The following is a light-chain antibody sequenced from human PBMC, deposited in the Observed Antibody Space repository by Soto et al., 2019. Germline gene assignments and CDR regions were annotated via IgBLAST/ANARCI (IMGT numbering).Light chain of an antibody. J-gene: IGLJ2*01. V-gene: IGLV2-14*01. CDR1: SSDVGRYNY. CDR3: SSYTSSSTRVV. Sequence: QSALTQPASVSGSPGQSITISCTGTSSDVGRYNYVSWYQQHPGKAPKLMIYDVNNRPSGVSNRFSGSKSGNTASLTISGXQAXDXAXXYCSSYTSSSTRVVLGGGTQMTVL. CDR2: DVN.